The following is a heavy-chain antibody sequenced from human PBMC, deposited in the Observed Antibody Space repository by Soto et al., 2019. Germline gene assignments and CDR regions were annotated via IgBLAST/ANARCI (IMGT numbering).Heavy chain of an antibody. V-gene: IGHV4-59*01. CDR2: INYNGST. D-gene: IGHD1-1*01. Sequence: SETLSPTCTVSGGSISSYCWSWIRQPPGKGMESIGYINYNGSTNYKPSLKSRVTIAVDTSKNQFSLKLSSVTAADTAVYYCVRIRNCDDFYFDYWGQGALVTVSS. J-gene: IGHJ4*02. CDR3: VRIRNCDDFYFDY. CDR1: GGSISSYC.